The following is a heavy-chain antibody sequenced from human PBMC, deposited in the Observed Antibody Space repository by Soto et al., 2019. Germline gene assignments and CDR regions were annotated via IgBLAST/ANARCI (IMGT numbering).Heavy chain of an antibody. CDR1: GGSISSYY. D-gene: IGHD3-16*01. CDR3: ARHYVGNHHFDY. J-gene: IGHJ4*02. CDR2: IYYSGST. V-gene: IGHV4-59*08. Sequence: ETLSLTCTVSGGSISSYYWSWIRQPPGKGLEWIGDIYYSGSTSYNPSLKSRVTISVDTSKNQFSLKLSSVTAADTAVYYCARHYVGNHHFDYWGLGTLVTVSS.